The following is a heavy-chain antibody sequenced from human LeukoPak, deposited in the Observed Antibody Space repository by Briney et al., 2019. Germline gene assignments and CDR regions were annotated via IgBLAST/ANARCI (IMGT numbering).Heavy chain of an antibody. D-gene: IGHD6-19*01. Sequence: ASVKVSCKASGYTFTSYGISWVRQAPGQGLEWMGWISAYNGNTNYAQKLQGRATMTTDTSTSTAYMELRSLRSDDAAVYYCARRQFSGWLRHDAFDIWGQGTMVTVSS. J-gene: IGHJ3*02. CDR1: GYTFTSYG. V-gene: IGHV1-18*01. CDR2: ISAYNGNT. CDR3: ARRQFSGWLRHDAFDI.